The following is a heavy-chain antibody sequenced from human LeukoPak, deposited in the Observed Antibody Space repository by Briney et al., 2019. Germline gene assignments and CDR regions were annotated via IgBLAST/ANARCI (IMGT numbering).Heavy chain of an antibody. V-gene: IGHV4-59*01. CDR1: GGSISSYY. CDR2: IYYSGST. J-gene: IGHJ5*02. D-gene: IGHD2-2*01. CDR3: ARGHIVVVPAAKGWFDP. Sequence: KPSETLSLTCTVSGGSISSYYWSWIRQPPGKGLEWIGYIYYSGSTNYNPSLKSRVAISVDTSKNQFSLKLSSVTAADTAVYYCARGHIVVVPAAKGWFDPWGQGTLVTVSS.